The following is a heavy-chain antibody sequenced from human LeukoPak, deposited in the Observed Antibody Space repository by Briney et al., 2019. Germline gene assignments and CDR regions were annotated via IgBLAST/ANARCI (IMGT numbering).Heavy chain of an antibody. CDR1: GFTFSDYY. V-gene: IGHV3-11*04. D-gene: IGHD5-12*01. CDR3: ARDVALLVATVDY. Sequence: GGSLRLSCAASGFTFSDYYMTWIRQAPGKGLEWASYISGNGGTIYYADSVKGRFTISRDNTKNTLYLQMNRLRAEDTAVYYCARDVALLVATVDYWGQGTLVTVSS. J-gene: IGHJ4*02. CDR2: ISGNGGTI.